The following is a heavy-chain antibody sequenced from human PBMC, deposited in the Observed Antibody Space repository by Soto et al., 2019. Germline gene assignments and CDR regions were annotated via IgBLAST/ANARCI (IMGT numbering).Heavy chain of an antibody. Sequence: ASVKVSCKASGYTFTSYGISWVRQAPGQGLEWMGWISAYNGNTNYAQKLQGRVTMTTDTSTSTAYMELRSLRSDDTAVYYCARDAPYYYGSGSYYMGNRDYYYGMDVWGQGTTVTAP. V-gene: IGHV1-18*01. CDR2: ISAYNGNT. CDR3: ARDAPYYYGSGSYYMGNRDYYYGMDV. CDR1: GYTFTSYG. D-gene: IGHD3-10*01. J-gene: IGHJ6*02.